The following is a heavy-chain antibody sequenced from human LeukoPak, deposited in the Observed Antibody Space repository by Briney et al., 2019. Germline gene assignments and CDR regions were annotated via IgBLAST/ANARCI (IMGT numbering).Heavy chain of an antibody. Sequence: PGRSLRLSCAASGFTFSSYGMHWVRQAPGKGLEGVAFIRYDGSNKYYADSVRGRLTFSRDNSKNTLYMQMVSLRAEDTSVYYCARLSYYMDVWGKGTTVTVSS. CDR2: IRYDGSNK. J-gene: IGHJ6*03. V-gene: IGHV3-30*02. CDR1: GFTFSSYG. CDR3: ARLSYYMDV. D-gene: IGHD2-21*01.